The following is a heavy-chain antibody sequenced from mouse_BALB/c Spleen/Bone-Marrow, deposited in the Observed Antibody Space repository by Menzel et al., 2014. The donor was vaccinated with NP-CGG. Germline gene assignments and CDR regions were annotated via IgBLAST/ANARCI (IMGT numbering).Heavy chain of an antibody. CDR2: ISTGSSTI. J-gene: IGHJ4*01. CDR1: GFTFSSFG. Sequence: EVKLVESGGGLVQPGGSRKPSCAASGFTFSSFGMHWVRQAPEKGLEWVAYISTGSSTIYYADTVKGRFTISRDNPKNTLFLQMTSLRSEDTAMYYCARSDGAMDYWGQGTSVTVSS. V-gene: IGHV5-17*02. D-gene: IGHD2-3*01. CDR3: ARSDGAMDY.